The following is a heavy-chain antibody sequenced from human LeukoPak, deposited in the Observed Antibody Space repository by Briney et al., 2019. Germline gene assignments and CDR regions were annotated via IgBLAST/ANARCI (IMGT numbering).Heavy chain of an antibody. Sequence: SGTLSLTCAVSGGSISSRNWWSWVRQPPGKGLEWIGEIYHSGSTNYNPSLKSRVTISVDTSKNQFSLKLSSVTAADTAVYYCARRYYDSSGYRDYWGQGTLVTVSS. V-gene: IGHV4-4*02. D-gene: IGHD3-22*01. J-gene: IGHJ4*02. CDR3: ARRYYDSSGYRDY. CDR2: IYHSGST. CDR1: GGSISSRNW.